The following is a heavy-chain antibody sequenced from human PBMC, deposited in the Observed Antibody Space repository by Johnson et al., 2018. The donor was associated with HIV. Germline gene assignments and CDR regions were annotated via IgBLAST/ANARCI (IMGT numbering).Heavy chain of an antibody. CDR3: ARGITARGTFDI. D-gene: IGHD1-14*01. CDR2: INWNGGNT. CDR1: GFTFDDYG. Sequence: VQLVESGGGVVRPGGSLRLSCAASGFTFDDYGMSWVRQAPGKGLEWVSGINWNGGNTFYADSVTGRFTISRDNSKNTLYLQRHSLRVEDTAVYYCARGITARGTFDIWGQGTMVTVSS. J-gene: IGHJ3*02. V-gene: IGHV3-20*04.